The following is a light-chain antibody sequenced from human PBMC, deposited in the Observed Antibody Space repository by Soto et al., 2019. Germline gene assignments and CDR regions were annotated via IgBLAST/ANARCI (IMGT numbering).Light chain of an antibody. Sequence: EIVLTQSPGTLSLPPGERATLSCRASQNVASSYLAWYQQKPGQAPRLLIYGSSIRGAGIPDRFSGSGSGTDFTLTISRLDPEDFAVYFCQQYGSSPRTFGQGTKVDIK. CDR2: GSS. CDR1: QNVASSY. V-gene: IGKV3-20*01. J-gene: IGKJ1*01. CDR3: QQYGSSPRT.